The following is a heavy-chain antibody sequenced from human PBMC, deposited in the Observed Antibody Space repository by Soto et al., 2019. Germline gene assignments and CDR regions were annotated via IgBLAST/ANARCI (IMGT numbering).Heavy chain of an antibody. J-gene: IGHJ4*02. CDR3: ARDGDTIFGDSYYFDC. V-gene: IGHV3-48*01. D-gene: IGHD3-3*01. CDR1: GFTFSDYN. CDR2: ISSRTGTI. Sequence: GGSLRLSCAASGFTFSDYNMIWVRQAPGKGLEWVSYISSRTGTISYADSVKGRFTISRDNAKNSLYLQMNSLRAEDTAVYYCARDGDTIFGDSYYFDCWGQGTLVTVSS.